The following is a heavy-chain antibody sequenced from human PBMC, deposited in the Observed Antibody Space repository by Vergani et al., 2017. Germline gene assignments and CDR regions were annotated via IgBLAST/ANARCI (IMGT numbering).Heavy chain of an antibody. V-gene: IGHV4-34*01. CDR3: ARGHRPQSIAARRFDY. CDR1: GGSLSGYY. Sequence: QVQLQQWGAGLLKPSETLSLTCAVYGGSLSGYYWSWIRQPPGKGLEWIGEINHSGSTNYNPSLKNRVTISVDTAKNQFSLKLSSVTAADTAVYYCARGHRPQSIAARRFDYWGQGTLVTVSS. D-gene: IGHD6-6*01. CDR2: INHSGST. J-gene: IGHJ4*02.